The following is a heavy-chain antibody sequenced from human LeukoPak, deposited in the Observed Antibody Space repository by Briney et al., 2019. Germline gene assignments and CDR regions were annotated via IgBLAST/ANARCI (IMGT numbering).Heavy chain of an antibody. J-gene: IGHJ4*02. D-gene: IGHD3-3*01. Sequence: PGGPLRLSCAASGSTVNNNYMSWVRKAPGKGLEWVSIIYSGGYVYYADSVRSRFTISRDDSKNTLYLQMNSLRPEDTAVYYCARNVGEFWSTYYKGFFAYWGQGTLVTVSS. V-gene: IGHV3-66*02. CDR3: ARNVGEFWSTYYKGFFAY. CDR1: GSTVNNNY. CDR2: IYSGGYV.